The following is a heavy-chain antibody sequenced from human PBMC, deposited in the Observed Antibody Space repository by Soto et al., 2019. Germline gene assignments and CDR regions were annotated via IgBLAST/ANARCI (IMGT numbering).Heavy chain of an antibody. CDR2: ISGSGGST. Sequence: GGSQRLSCTASGFTFRSYAMSWVRQAPGKGLEWISAISGSGGSTYYADSVKGRFTISRDNSKNTLYLQMNSLRAEDTAVYYCAYLPWGHYYYYMDVWGKGTTVTVSS. V-gene: IGHV3-23*01. CDR3: AYLPWGHYYYYMDV. J-gene: IGHJ6*03. D-gene: IGHD3-16*01. CDR1: GFTFRSYA.